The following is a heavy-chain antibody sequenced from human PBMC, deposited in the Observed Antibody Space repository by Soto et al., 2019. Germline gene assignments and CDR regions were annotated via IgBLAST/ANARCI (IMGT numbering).Heavy chain of an antibody. CDR2: ISYDGSNK. D-gene: IGHD3-9*01. CDR3: AKNYDILTGRDAFDI. Sequence: QVQLVESGGGVVQPGRSLRLSCAASGFTFSSYGMHWVRQAPGKGLEWVAVISYDGSNKYYADSVKGRFTISRDNSKNTLYLQMNSLRAEDTAVYYCAKNYDILTGRDAFDIWGQGTKVTVSS. J-gene: IGHJ3*02. V-gene: IGHV3-30*18. CDR1: GFTFSSYG.